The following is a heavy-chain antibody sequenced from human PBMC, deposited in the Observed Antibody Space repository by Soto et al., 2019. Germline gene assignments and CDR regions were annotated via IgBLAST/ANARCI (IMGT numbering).Heavy chain of an antibody. V-gene: IGHV3-33*01. CDR2: IWYDGSTI. J-gene: IGHJ4*02. D-gene: IGHD6-13*01. Sequence: GGSLRLSCAASGFIFNEYGMHWVRQAPGKGLEWVAVIWYDGSTIYYADSVKGRFTISRDNAKNSLYLQMNSLRAEDTAVYYCARDRVLAAAGTKGDYWGQGTLVTVSS. CDR3: ARDRVLAAAGTKGDY. CDR1: GFIFNEYG.